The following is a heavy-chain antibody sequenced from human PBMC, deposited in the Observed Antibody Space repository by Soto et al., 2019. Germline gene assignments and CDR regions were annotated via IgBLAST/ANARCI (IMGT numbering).Heavy chain of an antibody. CDR1: GGSSTRSTYY. D-gene: IGHD3-16*01. J-gene: IGHJ5*02. CDR3: ARALGGQLATSWFYP. CDR2: INYGGTT. Sequence: SETLSVTCPVAGGSSTRSTYYWGRIRRSPGKRLEWIGSINYGGTTYYNPSLKSRVTISVDTSKDQFSLQMTSMTAADTAVYYCARALGGQLATSWFYPCGQGTLLTVSS. V-gene: IGHV4-39*01.